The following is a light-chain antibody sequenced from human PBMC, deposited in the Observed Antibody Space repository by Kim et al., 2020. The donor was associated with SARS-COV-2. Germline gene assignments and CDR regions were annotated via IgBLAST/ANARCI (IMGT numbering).Light chain of an antibody. CDR2: HIS. J-gene: IGKJ2*01. CDR1: QNVLNNY. V-gene: IGKV3-20*01. CDR3: QQYGRIPYA. Sequence: LSPGERATLSCRASQNVLNNYLAWYQHKPGQAPRLLVYHISIRASGTPDRFTGSGSGTDFTLTISRLEPDDSAVYYCQQYGRIPYAFGQGTKLEIK.